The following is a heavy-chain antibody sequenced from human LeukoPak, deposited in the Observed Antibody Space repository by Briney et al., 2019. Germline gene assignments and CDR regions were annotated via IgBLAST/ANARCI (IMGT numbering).Heavy chain of an antibody. Sequence: SQTLSLTCTVSGGSISSGSYYWSWIRQPAGKGLEWIGRIYTSGRTNYNPSLKSRVTISVDTSKNQFSLKLTSMTAAATSGYYSASGYGAYGGNLLHFDCWHQGTLVTVSS. CDR2: IYTSGRT. CDR1: GGSISSGSYY. CDR3: ASGYGAYGGNLLHFDC. D-gene: IGHD4/OR15-4a*01. V-gene: IGHV4-61*02. J-gene: IGHJ4*02.